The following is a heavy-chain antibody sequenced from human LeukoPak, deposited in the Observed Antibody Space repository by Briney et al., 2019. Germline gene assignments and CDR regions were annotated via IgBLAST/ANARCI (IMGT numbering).Heavy chain of an antibody. D-gene: IGHD3-22*01. V-gene: IGHV3-7*01. Sequence: PGGSLTLSCAVSGITLSNYGMSWVRQAPGKGLEWVANIKPDGSEKYYVDSVKGRFTISRDNAKKSLYLQMNSLRDEDTAVYYCARDRPDSSGYYYGVGFVDYWGQGTLVTVSS. CDR3: ARDRPDSSGYYYGVGFVDY. CDR1: GITLSNYG. J-gene: IGHJ4*02. CDR2: IKPDGSEK.